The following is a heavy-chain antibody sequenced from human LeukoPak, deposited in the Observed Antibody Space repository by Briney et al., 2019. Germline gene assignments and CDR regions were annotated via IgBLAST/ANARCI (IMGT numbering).Heavy chain of an antibody. V-gene: IGHV1-69*05. J-gene: IGHJ4*02. D-gene: IGHD2-21*01. CDR1: GGSFPNYA. Sequence: SSVNVSCKASGGSFPNYAISWVGQAPGQGLAWMGGIIPLFGSAQYAQKFQGRVTITTDELASTDYMELRSLRSEDTAVFYCTRGMRAIPIYYWGQGTLVTVSS. CDR3: TRGMRAIPIYY. CDR2: IIPLFGSA.